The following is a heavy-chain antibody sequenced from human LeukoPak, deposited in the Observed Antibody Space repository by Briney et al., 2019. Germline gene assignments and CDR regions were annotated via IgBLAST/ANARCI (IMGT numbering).Heavy chain of an antibody. J-gene: IGHJ5*02. CDR2: ISGGGIT. CDR1: GFTVSSNH. Sequence: GGSLRLSCAASGFTVSSNHMSWVRQAPGKGLEWVSVISGGGITNYADSVKGRFTFSRDNSKNTLYLQMNGLRAEDTAAYYCARSWGFGELNLWGQGTLVTVSS. CDR3: ARSWGFGELNL. V-gene: IGHV3-53*01. D-gene: IGHD3-10*01.